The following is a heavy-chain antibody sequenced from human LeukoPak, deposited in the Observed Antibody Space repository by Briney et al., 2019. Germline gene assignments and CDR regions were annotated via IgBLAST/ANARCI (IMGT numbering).Heavy chain of an antibody. CDR2: ISAYNGNT. CDR3: ARDGRGIVVVTAINYYYYGMDV. Sequence: ASVKVSCKAPGYTFTSYGISWVRQAPGQGLEWMGWISAYNGNTNYAQKLQGRVTMTTDTSTSTAYMELRSLRSDDTAVYYCARDGRGIVVVTAINYYYYGMDVWGQGTTVTVSS. V-gene: IGHV1-18*01. CDR1: GYTFTSYG. J-gene: IGHJ6*02. D-gene: IGHD2-21*02.